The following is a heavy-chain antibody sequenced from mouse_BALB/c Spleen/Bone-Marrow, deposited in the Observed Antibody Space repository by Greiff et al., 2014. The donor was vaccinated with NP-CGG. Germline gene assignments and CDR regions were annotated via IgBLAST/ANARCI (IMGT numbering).Heavy chain of an antibody. CDR1: GYALSSNW. CDR2: IYPGDGDT. J-gene: IGHJ4*01. D-gene: IGHD2-12*01. CDR3: ARGDYRYGDFAMDY. Sequence: QVQLKESGAELVRPGSSVKISCKASGYALSSNWMNWVKQRPGQGLEWIGQIYPGDGDTNYNGKFQGKATLTADKSPSTAYMQLSSLTSEDSAVYFCARGDYRYGDFAMDYWGQGTSVTVSS. V-gene: IGHV1-80*01.